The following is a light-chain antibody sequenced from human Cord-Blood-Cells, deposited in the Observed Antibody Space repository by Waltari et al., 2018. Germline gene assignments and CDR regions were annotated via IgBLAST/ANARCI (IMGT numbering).Light chain of an antibody. V-gene: IGKV3-20*01. CDR3: QQYGSSRWT. J-gene: IGKJ1*01. CDR2: GAS. CDR1: QSVSSSY. Sequence: EIVLTQSPGTLSLSQGERATLSCRASQSVSSSYLAWYQQKPGQAPRLLIYGASSRATGIPDRFSCSGSGTDFTLTISRLEPEDFAVYYCQQYGSSRWTFGQGTKVEIK.